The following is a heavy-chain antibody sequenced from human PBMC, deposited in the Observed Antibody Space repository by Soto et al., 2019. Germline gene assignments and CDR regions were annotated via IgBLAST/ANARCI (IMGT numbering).Heavy chain of an antibody. CDR2: IIPILGIA. Sequence: QVQLVQSGAEVKKPGSSVKVSCKASGGTFSSYTISWVRQAPGQGLEWMGRIIPILGIANYAQKFQGRVTITADKSTSTAYMELSSLRSEDTAVYYCARDFELGYCSGGGSPFCGMDVW. CDR3: ARDFELGYCSGGGSPFCGMDV. V-gene: IGHV1-69*08. D-gene: IGHD2-15*01. CDR1: GGTFSSYT. J-gene: IGHJ6*01.